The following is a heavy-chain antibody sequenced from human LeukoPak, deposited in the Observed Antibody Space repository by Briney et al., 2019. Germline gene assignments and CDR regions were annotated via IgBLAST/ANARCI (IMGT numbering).Heavy chain of an antibody. D-gene: IGHD4-17*01. Sequence: PGGSLRLSCAASGFTFSSYAMIWVRQAPGKGLGWFSAIRGSGGSTYYADSVKDRFTISRDNSKNTLYLQMNSLRAEDTAVYYCGRDPNGDYIGAFDMWGQGTVVTVSS. CDR3: GRDPNGDYIGAFDM. V-gene: IGHV3-23*01. CDR1: GFTFSSYA. CDR2: IRGSGGST. J-gene: IGHJ3*02.